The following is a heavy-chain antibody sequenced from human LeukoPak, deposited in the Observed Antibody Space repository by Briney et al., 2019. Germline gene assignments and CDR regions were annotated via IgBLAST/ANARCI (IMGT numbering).Heavy chain of an antibody. CDR3: ARLAAAYYYYYMDV. J-gene: IGHJ6*03. CDR2: INHSGST. V-gene: IGHV4-34*01. CDR1: GFTFSSYE. D-gene: IGHD6-13*01. Sequence: GSLRLSCAASGFTFSSYEMNWVRQPPGKGLEWIGEINHSGSTNYNPSLKSRVTISVDTSKNQFSLKLSSVTAADTAVYYCARLAAAYYYYYMDVWGKGTTVTISS.